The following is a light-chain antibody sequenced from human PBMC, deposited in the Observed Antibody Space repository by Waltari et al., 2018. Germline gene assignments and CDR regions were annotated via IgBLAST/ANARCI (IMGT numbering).Light chain of an antibody. CDR2: GAS. CDR1: RSVSTN. V-gene: IGKV3-15*01. J-gene: IGKJ4*01. Sequence: EILMTQSAATLSVSPGERATLSCRPSRSVSTNLAWYQQKPGQPPRLLIFGASTRATGVPARLSGSGSGTEFTLSISTMQFEDSAVYYCQQYDNWPPFTFGGGTKVEIK. CDR3: QQYDNWPPFT.